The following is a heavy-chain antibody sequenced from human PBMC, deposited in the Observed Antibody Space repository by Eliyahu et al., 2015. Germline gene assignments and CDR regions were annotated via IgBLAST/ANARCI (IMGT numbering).Heavy chain of an antibody. D-gene: IGHD6-6*01. CDR1: GSXFTGHX. J-gene: IGHJ5*02. V-gene: IGHV1-2*06. CDR2: INPNSGGT. Sequence: QVQLVQSGXXVKKPGASVXVSCKASGSXFTGHXMHWVRQAPGQGLEWMGRINPNSGGTNYAQKFQGRVTMTRDTSISTAYMELSRLRSDDTAVYYCAREYSSSPGTGGFDPWGQGTLVTVSS. CDR3: AREYSSSPGTGGFDP.